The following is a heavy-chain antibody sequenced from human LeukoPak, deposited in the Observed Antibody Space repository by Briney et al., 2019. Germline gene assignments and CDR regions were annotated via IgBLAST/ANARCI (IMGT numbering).Heavy chain of an antibody. Sequence: SETLSLTCTVSGGSISSYYWSWIRQPAGKGLEWIGRIYTSGSTNYNPSLKSRVTMSVDTSKTQFSLKLSSVTAADTAVYYCARERYSGYGYLFDYWGQGTLVTVSS. D-gene: IGHD5-12*01. CDR2: IYTSGST. V-gene: IGHV4-4*07. CDR3: ARERYSGYGYLFDY. CDR1: GGSISSYY. J-gene: IGHJ4*02.